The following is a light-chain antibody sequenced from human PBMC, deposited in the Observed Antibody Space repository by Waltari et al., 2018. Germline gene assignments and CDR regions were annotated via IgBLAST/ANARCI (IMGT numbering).Light chain of an antibody. CDR3: QNHERLPAT. Sequence: VLTQPPGTLSLSPGETATLSCRASQSIGRYFVMYQQKSGTSTRLLIYGASTRATGIPDRVSGSGAGTDFSLTISRLEAEDFAVYYCQNHERLPATFGQGTKVEMK. V-gene: IGKV3-20*01. CDR1: QSIGRY. CDR2: GAS. J-gene: IGKJ1*01.